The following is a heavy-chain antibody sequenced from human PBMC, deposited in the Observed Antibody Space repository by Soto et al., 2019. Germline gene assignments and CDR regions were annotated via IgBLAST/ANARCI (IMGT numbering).Heavy chain of an antibody. CDR1: GYSFTTDG. CDR3: AREGPAPYYYYGMDV. J-gene: IGHJ6*02. V-gene: IGHV1-18*01. Sequence: QVQLVQSRGEVKKPGASVKVSCKTSGYSFTTDGISRVRQAPGRGLEWMGWISGYNGNTNYAQNLQGRVTMTTDTSTSTAYMELRSLRSDDTAVYYCAREGPAPYYYYGMDVWGQGSTVTVSS. CDR2: ISGYNGNT.